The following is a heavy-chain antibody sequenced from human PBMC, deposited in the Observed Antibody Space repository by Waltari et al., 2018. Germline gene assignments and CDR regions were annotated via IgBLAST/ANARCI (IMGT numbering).Heavy chain of an antibody. Sequence: EVQLVQSGAEVKKPGESLKISCKGSGYSFTSYWIGWVRQMPGKGLEWMGIIYPGDSDTRYSPSVQGQVTISADKSISTAYLQWSSLKASDTAMYYCARSGDIVVVPAAPPDAFDIWGQGTMVTVSS. CDR2: IYPGDSDT. V-gene: IGHV5-51*01. CDR3: ARSGDIVVVPAAPPDAFDI. D-gene: IGHD2-2*01. J-gene: IGHJ3*02. CDR1: GYSFTSYW.